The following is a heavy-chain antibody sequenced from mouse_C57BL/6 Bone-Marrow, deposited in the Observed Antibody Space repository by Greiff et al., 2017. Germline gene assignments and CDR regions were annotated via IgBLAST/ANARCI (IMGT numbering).Heavy chain of an antibody. V-gene: IGHV6-3*01. CDR3: TGGGGNSTLGY. J-gene: IGHJ2*01. D-gene: IGHD2-1*01. CDR1: GFTFSNYW. CDR2: IRLKSDNYAT. Sequence: EVKLVESGGGLVQPGGSMKLSCVASGFTFSNYWMNWVRQSPEKGLEWVAQIRLKSDNYATHYAESVKGRFTISRDDSKSSVYLQMNNLSAEDTGIYYCTGGGGNSTLGYWGQGTTLTVSS.